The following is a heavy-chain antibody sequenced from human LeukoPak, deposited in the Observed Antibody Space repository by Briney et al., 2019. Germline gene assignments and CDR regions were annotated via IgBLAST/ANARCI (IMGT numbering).Heavy chain of an antibody. Sequence: SETLSLTCTVSGGSISSYYWRWIRQPPGKGLEWIGYIYYSGSTNYNPSLKSRVTISVDTSKNQFSLKLSSVTAADTAVYYCARHNVDRVEMATQYYFDYWGQGTLVTVSS. D-gene: IGHD5-24*01. J-gene: IGHJ4*02. CDR1: GGSISSYY. CDR2: IYYSGST. V-gene: IGHV4-59*08. CDR3: ARHNVDRVEMATQYYFDY.